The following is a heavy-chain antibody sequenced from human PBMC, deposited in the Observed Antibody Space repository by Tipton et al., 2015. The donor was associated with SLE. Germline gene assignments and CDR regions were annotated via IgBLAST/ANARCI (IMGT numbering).Heavy chain of an antibody. D-gene: IGHD1-26*01. CDR1: GGAISTGSYF. Sequence: TLSLTCTVSGGAISTGSYFWNCIRQPAGKGLEWIGHIHASGTTYYNPSLESRVTMSVDMSKNQFSLRLTSVTAADTAVYYCARTLGAIAHTVYDAFDIWGQGKMVTVSS. CDR2: IHASGTT. J-gene: IGHJ3*02. CDR3: ARTLGAIAHTVYDAFDI. V-gene: IGHV4-61*09.